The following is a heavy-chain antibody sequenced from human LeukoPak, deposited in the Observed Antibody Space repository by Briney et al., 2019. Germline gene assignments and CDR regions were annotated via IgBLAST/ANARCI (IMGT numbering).Heavy chain of an antibody. CDR1: GFTFSSYG. CDR2: ISGSGGST. V-gene: IGHV3-23*01. D-gene: IGHD3-22*01. CDR3: AREDYYDSSGYYGMGFDY. Sequence: GGSLRLSCAASGFTFSSYGMSWVRQAPGKGLEWVSAISGSGGSTYYADSVKGRFTISRDNSKNTLYLQMNSLRAEDTAVYYCAREDYYDSSGYYGMGFDYWGQGTLVTVSS. J-gene: IGHJ4*02.